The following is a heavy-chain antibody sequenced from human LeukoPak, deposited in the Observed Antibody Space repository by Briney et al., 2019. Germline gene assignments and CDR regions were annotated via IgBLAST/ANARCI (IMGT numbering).Heavy chain of an antibody. V-gene: IGHV3-30*02. J-gene: IGHJ3*02. CDR2: IRYDGSNK. D-gene: IGHD5-18*01. CDR1: GFTFSSYG. CDR3: AKVRIQLWDDAFDI. Sequence: GESLRLSCAASGFTFSSYGMHWVRQAPGKGLEWVAFIRYDGSNKHYADSVKGRFTISRDNSKNTLYLQMNSLRAEDTAVYYCAKVRIQLWDDAFDIWGQGTMVTVSS.